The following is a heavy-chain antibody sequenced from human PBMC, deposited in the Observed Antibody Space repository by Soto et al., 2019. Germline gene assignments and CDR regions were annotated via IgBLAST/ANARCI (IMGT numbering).Heavy chain of an antibody. J-gene: IGHJ6*02. Sequence: QVQLQESGPGLVKPSQTLSLTCTVSGGSISSGGYYWSWIRQHPGKGLEWIGYIHYSGSTYYNPSIKSRVTISVNTSKNQFSLKLSSVSAADTAVYYCARGQDSRGYYPDPYYYYAMDVWGQGTRVTVPS. CDR3: ARGQDSRGYYPDPYYYYAMDV. D-gene: IGHD3-22*01. CDR2: IHYSGST. V-gene: IGHV4-31*03. CDR1: GGSISSGGYY.